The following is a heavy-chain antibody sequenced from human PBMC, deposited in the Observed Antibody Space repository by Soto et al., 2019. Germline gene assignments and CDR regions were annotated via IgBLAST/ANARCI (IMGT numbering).Heavy chain of an antibody. CDR1: GFTFSSYA. Sequence: EVQLLESGGGLVQPGGSLRLSCAASGFTFSSYAMSWVRQSPGKGLEWVSAISGSGGSTYDADSVKGRFTISRDNSKNTLYLQMNSLRAEDTAVYYCAKDLRGYNQEEDYWGPGTLVTVSA. V-gene: IGHV3-23*01. CDR3: AKDLRGYNQEEDY. D-gene: IGHD3-10*01. J-gene: IGHJ4*02. CDR2: ISGSGGST.